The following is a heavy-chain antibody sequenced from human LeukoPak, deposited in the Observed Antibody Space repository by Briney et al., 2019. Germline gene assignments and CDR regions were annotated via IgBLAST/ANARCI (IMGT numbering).Heavy chain of an antibody. CDR3: ARDTAMVQLYYYYYMDV. D-gene: IGHD5-18*01. Sequence: GGSLRLSCAASGFTFSNYWMHWVRQAPGKGLEWVAVISYDGSNKYYADSVKGRFTISRDNSKNTLYLQMNSLRAEDTAVYYCARDTAMVQLYYYYYMDVWGKGTTVTVSS. V-gene: IGHV3-30*03. CDR1: GFTFSNYW. J-gene: IGHJ6*03. CDR2: ISYDGSNK.